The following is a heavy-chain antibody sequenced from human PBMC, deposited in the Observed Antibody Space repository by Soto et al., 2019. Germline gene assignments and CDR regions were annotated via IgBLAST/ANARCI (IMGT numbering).Heavy chain of an antibody. Sequence: QVQLQESGPGLVKPSETLSLTCTVSGDSISSYYWSWIRQPPGKGLEWIGYIYYSGSTNYNPSLTSRVTISVDTSKNQFSLKLSSVTAADTAVYYCARVSCSSTSCYFPWYFDLWGRGTLVTVSS. CDR1: GDSISSYY. V-gene: IGHV4-59*01. D-gene: IGHD2-2*01. J-gene: IGHJ2*01. CDR3: ARVSCSSTSCYFPWYFDL. CDR2: IYYSGST.